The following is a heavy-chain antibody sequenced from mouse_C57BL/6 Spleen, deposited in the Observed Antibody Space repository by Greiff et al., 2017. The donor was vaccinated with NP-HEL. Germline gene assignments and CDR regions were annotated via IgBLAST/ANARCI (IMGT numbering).Heavy chain of an antibody. J-gene: IGHJ1*03. CDR1: GYTFTDYY. D-gene: IGHD1-1*01. CDR3: ARIDYGSSINWYFDV. Sequence: VQLQQSGPELVKPGASVKISCKASGYTFTDYYMNWVKQSHGKSLEWIGDINPNNGGTSYNQKFKGKATLTVDKSSSTAYMELRSLTSEDSAVYYCARIDYGSSINWYFDVWGTGTTVTVSS. CDR2: INPNNGGT. V-gene: IGHV1-26*01.